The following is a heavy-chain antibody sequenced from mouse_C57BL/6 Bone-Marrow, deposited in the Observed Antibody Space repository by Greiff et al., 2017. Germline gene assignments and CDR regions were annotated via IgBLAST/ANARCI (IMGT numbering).Heavy chain of an antibody. CDR3: ASAGVNYGSDVACFAY. Sequence: QVQLQQSGAELVRPGTSVKLSCKASGYTFTSYWMHWVKQRPGQGLEWIGVIDPSDSYTNYNQKFKGKATLTVDTSSSTAYMQLRSLTSNDSAVYYCASAGVNYGSDVACFAYWGQGTLVTVSA. CDR1: GYTFTSYW. V-gene: IGHV1-59*01. CDR2: IDPSDSYT. J-gene: IGHJ3*01. D-gene: IGHD1-1*01.